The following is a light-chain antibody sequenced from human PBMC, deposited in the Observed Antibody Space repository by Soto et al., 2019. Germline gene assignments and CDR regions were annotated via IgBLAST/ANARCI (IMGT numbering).Light chain of an antibody. CDR3: SSYTTSSTWV. Sequence: QSALTQPATVSGSPGQSITISCTGTSSDVGAYDYVSWYQQHPGKAPKFMIFEVSNRPSGVSNRFSGSKSGNTASLTISGLQAEDEAAYYCSSYTTSSTWVFGGGTKLTVL. CDR2: EVS. V-gene: IGLV2-14*01. J-gene: IGLJ3*02. CDR1: SSDVGAYDY.